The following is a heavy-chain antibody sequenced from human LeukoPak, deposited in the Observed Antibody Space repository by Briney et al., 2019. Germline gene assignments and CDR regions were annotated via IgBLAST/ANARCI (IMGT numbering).Heavy chain of an antibody. CDR1: GYTFTSYA. Sequence: GASVKVSCKASGYTFTSYAMHWVRRAPGQRLEWMGWINAGNGNTKYSQKFQGRVTTTRDTSASTAYMELSSLRSEDTAVYYCARDRGTGYSYGYRYGMDVWGQGTTVTVSS. CDR2: INAGNGNT. J-gene: IGHJ6*02. V-gene: IGHV1-3*01. CDR3: ARDRGTGYSYGYRYGMDV. D-gene: IGHD5-18*01.